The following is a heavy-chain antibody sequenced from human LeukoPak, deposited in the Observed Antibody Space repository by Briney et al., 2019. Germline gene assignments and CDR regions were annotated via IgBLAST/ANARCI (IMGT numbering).Heavy chain of an antibody. Sequence: PSETLSLTCAVYGGSFSGYYWSWIRQPPGKGLEWIGEINHSGSTNYNPSLKSRVTISVDTSKNQFSLKLSSVTAADTAVYYCARDKYYYYDSSGYRAFDIWGQGTMVTVSS. J-gene: IGHJ3*02. CDR1: GGSFSGYY. CDR2: INHSGST. V-gene: IGHV4-34*01. D-gene: IGHD3-22*01. CDR3: ARDKYYYYDSSGYRAFDI.